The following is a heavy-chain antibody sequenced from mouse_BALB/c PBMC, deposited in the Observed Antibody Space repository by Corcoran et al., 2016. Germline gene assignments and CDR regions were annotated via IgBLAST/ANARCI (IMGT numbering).Heavy chain of an antibody. Sequence: EAQLQQSGPELVKPEASVNISFNASVSSFTGYYMHWVKQSHVKSLEWIGRINPYNGATSYNQNFKDKASLTVNKSSSTAYMELHSLTSEDSAVYYCASVGNSYAMDYWGQGTSVTVSS. CDR1: VSSFTGYY. CDR2: INPYNGAT. D-gene: IGHD2-1*01. CDR3: ASVGNSYAMDY. V-gene: IGHV1-22*01. J-gene: IGHJ4*01.